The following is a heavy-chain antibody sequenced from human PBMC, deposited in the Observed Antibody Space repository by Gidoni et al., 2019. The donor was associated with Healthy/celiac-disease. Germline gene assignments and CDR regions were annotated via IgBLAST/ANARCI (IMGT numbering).Heavy chain of an antibody. D-gene: IGHD5-12*01. Sequence: QLQLQESGPGLVKPSETLSLTCTVSGGSISSSSYYWGWSRQPPGKGLEWIGSIYYSGRTYYNPSLKSRVTISVDTSKNQFSLKLSSVTAADTAVYYCARGRFFGATISIGWFDPWGQGTLVTVSS. CDR1: GGSISSSSYY. CDR2: IYYSGRT. V-gene: IGHV4-39*01. J-gene: IGHJ5*02. CDR3: ARGRFFGATISIGWFDP.